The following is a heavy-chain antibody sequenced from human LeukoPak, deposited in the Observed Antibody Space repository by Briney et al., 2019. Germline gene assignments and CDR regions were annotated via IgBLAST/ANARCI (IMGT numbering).Heavy chain of an antibody. Sequence: GGPLRLSCAASGFTFSSYWMSWVRQAPGKGLEWVANIKQDGSEKYYVDSVKGRFTISRDNAKNSLYLQMNSLRAEDTAVYYCARDLGSGWPALGYWGQGTLVTVSS. CDR2: IKQDGSEK. D-gene: IGHD6-25*01. CDR3: ARDLGSGWPALGY. CDR1: GFTFSSYW. J-gene: IGHJ4*02. V-gene: IGHV3-7*01.